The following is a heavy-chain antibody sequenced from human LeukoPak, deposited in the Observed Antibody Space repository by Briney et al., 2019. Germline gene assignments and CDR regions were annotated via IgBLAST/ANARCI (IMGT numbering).Heavy chain of an antibody. D-gene: IGHD5-18*01. J-gene: IGHJ4*02. Sequence: PGGSLRLSCAASGFTFSSYAMNWVRQTPGKGLEWVSAISGGGGTTYYADSVKGRFTISRDNSKNTLYLQMNSLRAEDTAVYYCAKVRPTAMVPYFDYWGQGTLVTVSS. CDR3: AKVRPTAMVPYFDY. CDR2: ISGGGGTT. CDR1: GFTFSSYA. V-gene: IGHV3-23*01.